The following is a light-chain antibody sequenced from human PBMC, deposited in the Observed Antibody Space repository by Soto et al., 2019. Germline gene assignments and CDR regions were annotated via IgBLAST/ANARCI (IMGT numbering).Light chain of an antibody. J-gene: IGKJ4*01. CDR1: QTISTY. V-gene: IGKV1-39*01. CDR3: QQGYCSHALT. Sequence: DIQMTQSPSSVSASVGDTVTISCRASQTISTYLHWYQHKPGKVPRLLISDVSTLQSGVPRSFRGSGSETGFNLTITYLQREDFANYWYQQGYCSHALTFGGGAKVELK. CDR2: DVS.